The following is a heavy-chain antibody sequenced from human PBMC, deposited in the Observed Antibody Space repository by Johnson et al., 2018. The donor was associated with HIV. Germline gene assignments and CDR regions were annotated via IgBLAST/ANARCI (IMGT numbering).Heavy chain of an antibody. D-gene: IGHD4-17*01. CDR2: LKSKTDGGTT. J-gene: IGHJ3*02. CDR3: TTAVGATVISAGAFDI. V-gene: IGHV3-15*01. Sequence: SLLLSFSSSFFPFLPSFLLFFLHSPFPFLSFFFLLKSKTDGGTTDYAAPVKGRFTISRDDSKNTLYLQMNSRKTEDTAVYYCTTAVGATVISAGAFDIWGQGTMVTVSS. CDR1: FFPFLPSF.